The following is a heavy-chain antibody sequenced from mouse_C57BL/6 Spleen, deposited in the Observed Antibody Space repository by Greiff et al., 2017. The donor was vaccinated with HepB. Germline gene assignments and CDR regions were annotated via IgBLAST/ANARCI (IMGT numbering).Heavy chain of an antibody. V-gene: IGHV1-52*01. CDR3: ARNYYGSSYDYFDY. CDR2: IDPSDSET. CDR1: GYTFTSYW. Sequence: QVQLQQPGAELVRPGSSVKLSCKASGYTFTSYWMHWVKQRPIQGLEWIGNIDPSDSETHYNQKFKDKATLTVDKSSSTAYMQLSSLTSEDSAVYYCARNYYGSSYDYFDYWGQGTTLTVSS. D-gene: IGHD1-1*01. J-gene: IGHJ2*01.